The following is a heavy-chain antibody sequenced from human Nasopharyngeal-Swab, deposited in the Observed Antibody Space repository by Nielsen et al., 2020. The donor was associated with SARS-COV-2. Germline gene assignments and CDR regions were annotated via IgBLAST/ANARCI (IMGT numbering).Heavy chain of an antibody. D-gene: IGHD4-17*01. CDR3: ARDYGDYSYFDY. J-gene: IGHJ4*02. V-gene: IGHV4-39*07. CDR2: IYYSGST. Sequence: ESLKISCAASGFTFSSYSMNWIRQPPGKGLEWIGSIYYSGSTYYNPSLKSRVTISVDTSKNQFSLKLSSVTAADTAVYYCARDYGDYSYFDYWGQGTLVTVSS. CDR1: GFTFSSYS.